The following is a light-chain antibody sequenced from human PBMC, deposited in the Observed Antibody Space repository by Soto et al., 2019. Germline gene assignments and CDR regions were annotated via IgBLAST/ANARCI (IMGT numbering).Light chain of an antibody. CDR1: SSTIGNNY. Sequence: QSVLTQPPSVSVAPGQRVTIFCSGSSSTIGNNYVSWYQQLPGTAPILLIYDNYYRPSGIPDRFSGSKSGTSATLVISGLQTGDEDDYYCGTWDSNLDNGVVFGGGTKVTVL. CDR3: GTWDSNLDNGVV. V-gene: IGLV1-51*01. J-gene: IGLJ2*01. CDR2: DNY.